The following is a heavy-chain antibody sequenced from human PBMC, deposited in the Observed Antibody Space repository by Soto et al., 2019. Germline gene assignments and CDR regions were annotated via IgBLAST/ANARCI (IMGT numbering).Heavy chain of an antibody. CDR2: ISYDGSNK. D-gene: IGHD2-21*02. J-gene: IGHJ4*02. CDR3: AKDKVPVVVTAPFDY. V-gene: IGHV3-30*18. CDR1: GFTFSSYG. Sequence: QVQLVESGGGVVQPERSLRLSCAASGFTFSSYGMHWVRQAPGKGLEWVAVISYDGSNKYYADSVKGRFTVSRDKSKNTLYLQVNSLRAEDTAVYYCAKDKVPVVVTAPFDYWGQGTLVTVSS.